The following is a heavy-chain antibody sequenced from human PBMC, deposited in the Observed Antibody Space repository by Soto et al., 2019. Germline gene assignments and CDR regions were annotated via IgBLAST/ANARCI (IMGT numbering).Heavy chain of an antibody. V-gene: IGHV4-61*08. CDR3: ARVYGYYFDY. J-gene: IGHJ4*02. CDR1: GGSISSGGYS. CDR2: IYYSGST. D-gene: IGHD2-8*02. Sequence: SETLSLTCAVSGGSISSGGYSCNWIRQPPGKGLEWIGYIYYSGSTNYNPSLKSRVTISVDTSKNQFSLKLSSVTAADTAVYYCARVYGYYFDYWGQRTLVTVSS.